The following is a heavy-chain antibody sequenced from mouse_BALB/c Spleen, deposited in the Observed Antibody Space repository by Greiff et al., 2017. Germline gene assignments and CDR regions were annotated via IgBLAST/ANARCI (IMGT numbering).Heavy chain of an antibody. CDR2: NNPSNGRT. Sequence: QVQLQQPGAELVKPGASVKLSCKASGYTFTSYWMHWVKQRPGQGLEWIGENNPSNGRTNYNEKFKSKATLTVDKSSSTAYMQLSSLTSEDSAVYYCARSNYGNYVGFAYWGQGTLVTVSA. CDR1: GYTFTSYW. V-gene: IGHV1S81*02. CDR3: ARSNYGNYVGFAY. D-gene: IGHD2-1*01. J-gene: IGHJ3*01.